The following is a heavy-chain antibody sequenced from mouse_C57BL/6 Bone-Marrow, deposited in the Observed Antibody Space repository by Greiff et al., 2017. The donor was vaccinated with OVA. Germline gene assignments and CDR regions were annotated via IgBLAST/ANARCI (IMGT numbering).Heavy chain of an antibody. CDR1: GFTFSSYA. J-gene: IGHJ4*01. CDR3: ARAYGNSYAMDY. V-gene: IGHV5-4*03. D-gene: IGHD2-1*01. CDR2: ISDGGSYT. Sequence: EVKLVESGGGLVKPGGSLKLSCAASGFTFSSYAMPWVRQTPEKRLEWVATISDGGSYTYYPDNVKGRFTISRDNAKNNLYLQMSHLKSDDTAMYYCARAYGNSYAMDYWGQGTSVTVSS.